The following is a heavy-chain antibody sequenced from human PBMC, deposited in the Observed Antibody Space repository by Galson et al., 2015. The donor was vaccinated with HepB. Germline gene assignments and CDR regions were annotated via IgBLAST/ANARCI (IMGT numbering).Heavy chain of an antibody. CDR2: ISGSGGST. J-gene: IGHJ4*02. Sequence: SLRLSCAASGFTFSSYAMSWVRQAPGKGLEWVSAISGSGGSTYYADSVKGRFTISIDNAKNSLYLQMNSLRAEDTAVYYCARDPDPNSGGYYPDFDYWGQGTLVTVSS. V-gene: IGHV3-23*01. CDR3: ARDPDPNSGGYYPDFDY. D-gene: IGHD3-22*01. CDR1: GFTFSSYA.